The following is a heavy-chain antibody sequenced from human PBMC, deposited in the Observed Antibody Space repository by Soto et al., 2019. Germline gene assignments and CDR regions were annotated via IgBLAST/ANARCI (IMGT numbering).Heavy chain of an antibody. CDR1: GFSLTTGGVG. CDR2: IYWDNDR. CDR3: APRAPYSPYWGVGWFDT. Sequence: QITLKESGPLLVEPTQTLTLTCSFSGFSLTTGGVGVGWLRQAPGKALECLGIIYWDNDRRYNPSLKERLTTARDPSKTQGVPTIPYRAPVDPATYYCAPRAPYSPYWGVGWFDTWGQGTLFTVS. D-gene: IGHD2-21*01. J-gene: IGHJ5*02. V-gene: IGHV2-5*02.